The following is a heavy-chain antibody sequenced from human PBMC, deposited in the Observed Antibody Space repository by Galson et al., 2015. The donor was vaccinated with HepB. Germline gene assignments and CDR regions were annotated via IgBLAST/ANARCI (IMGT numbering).Heavy chain of an antibody. Sequence: SVKVSCKAAGYTFTSNGISWVRQAPGRGLEWVGWISANSGRKTFPWRLLGRLTLTTDTSTSTAYMELRSLRSDDTAIYYCASARSHSLDFWGQGTLVTVSS. CDR2: ISANSGRK. J-gene: IGHJ4*02. D-gene: IGHD2-15*01. CDR1: GYTFTSNG. V-gene: IGHV1-18*04. CDR3: ASARSHSLDF.